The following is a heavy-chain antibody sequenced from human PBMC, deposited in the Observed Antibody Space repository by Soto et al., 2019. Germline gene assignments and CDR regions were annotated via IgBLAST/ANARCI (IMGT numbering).Heavy chain of an antibody. CDR2: IIPIFGTA. Sequence: SVKVSCKASGYTFTGYYMHWVRQAPGQGLEWMGGIIPIFGTANYAQKFQGRVTITADESTSAAYMELSSLRSEDTAVYYCARDLTYNWNVYFDYWGQGTLVTVSS. V-gene: IGHV1-69*13. CDR1: GYTFTGYY. D-gene: IGHD1-1*01. CDR3: ARDLTYNWNVYFDY. J-gene: IGHJ4*02.